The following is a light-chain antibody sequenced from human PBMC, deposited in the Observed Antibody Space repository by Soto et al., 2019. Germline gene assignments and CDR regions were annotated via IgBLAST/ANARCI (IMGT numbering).Light chain of an antibody. CDR2: GAS. Sequence: EIVLTQSPGTLSLSPGERATLSRRASQSVSSSYLAWYQQKPGQAPRLLIYGASSRATGIPDRFSGSGSGTDFTLTISRLEPEDFEVYYCHQYDSSPLTFGGGTQVEIK. J-gene: IGKJ4*01. CDR3: HQYDSSPLT. CDR1: QSVSSSY. V-gene: IGKV3-20*01.